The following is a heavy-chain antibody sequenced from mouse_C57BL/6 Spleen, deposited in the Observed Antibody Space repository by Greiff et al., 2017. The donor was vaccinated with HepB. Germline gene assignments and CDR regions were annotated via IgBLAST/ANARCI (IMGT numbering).Heavy chain of an antibody. V-gene: IGHV7-3*01. CDR1: GFTFTDYY. D-gene: IGHD2-2*01. Sequence: EVKLVESGGGLVQPGGSLSLSCAASGFTFTDYYMSWVRQPPGKALEWLGFIRNKANGYTTEYSASVKGRFTISRDNSQSILYLQMNALRAEDSATYYCARVWLRRQLDYWGQGTTLTVSS. CDR3: ARVWLRRQLDY. CDR2: IRNKANGYTT. J-gene: IGHJ2*01.